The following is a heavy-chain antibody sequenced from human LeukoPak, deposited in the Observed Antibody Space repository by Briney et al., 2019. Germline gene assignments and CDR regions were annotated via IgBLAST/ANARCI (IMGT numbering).Heavy chain of an antibody. D-gene: IGHD2-2*01. V-gene: IGHV4-39*01. CDR1: GGSISSSRHS. Sequence: SETLSLTCTVSGGSISSSRHSWGWIRQPPGKGLEWIGSISYSGSTYYNPSLKTRVTMSVDTSENQFSLKLSSVTAADSTVYYCVRIYCTSTSCYGDSYYGMDVWGQGTTVTVSS. CDR2: ISYSGST. CDR3: VRIYCTSTSCYGDSYYGMDV. J-gene: IGHJ6*02.